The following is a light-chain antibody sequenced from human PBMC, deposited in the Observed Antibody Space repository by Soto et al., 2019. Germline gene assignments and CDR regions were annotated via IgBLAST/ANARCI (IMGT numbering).Light chain of an antibody. CDR2: EVT. CDR3: SSYTNINTRACV. V-gene: IGLV2-14*01. CDR1: SGDIGSYNR. Sequence: QSVLPQPASVSGSPGQSITISCTGTSGDIGSYNRVSWYQQHPGRAPKLIIYEVTDRPSGVSNRFSGSKSGNTASLTISGLQAEDEAEYYCSSYTNINTRACVFGTGTKVT. J-gene: IGLJ1*01.